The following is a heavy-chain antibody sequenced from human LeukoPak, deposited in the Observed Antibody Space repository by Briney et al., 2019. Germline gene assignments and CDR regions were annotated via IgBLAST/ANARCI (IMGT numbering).Heavy chain of an antibody. J-gene: IGHJ4*02. CDR1: GGSISSSSYY. D-gene: IGHD3-10*01. CDR3: ARYYYGSGSYYYFDS. V-gene: IGHV4-39*01. CDR2: IYYSGST. Sequence: SETLSPTCTVSGGSISSSSYYWGRIRQPPGKGLEWIGNIYYSGSTYYNPSLKSRVTMSVDTSKNQFSLKLSSVTAADTAVYYCARYYYGSGSYYYFDSWGQGTLVTVSS.